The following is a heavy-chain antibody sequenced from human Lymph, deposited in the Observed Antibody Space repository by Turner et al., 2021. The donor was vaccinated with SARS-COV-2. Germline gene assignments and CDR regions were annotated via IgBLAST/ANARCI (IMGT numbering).Heavy chain of an antibody. D-gene: IGHD5-12*01. Sequence: VQLLESGGGVAQPGRSLRLSCAATRFTLSSYGMHRVRQAPGKGLEWVAVIWYDGSNKYYADSVKGRFTISRDKSKNTLYLQMNSLRAEDTAVYYCARVKGYNGYDLRYYYGMDVWGQGTTVTVSS. CDR2: IWYDGSNK. J-gene: IGHJ6*02. V-gene: IGHV3-33*01. CDR1: RFTLSSYG. CDR3: ARVKGYNGYDLRYYYGMDV.